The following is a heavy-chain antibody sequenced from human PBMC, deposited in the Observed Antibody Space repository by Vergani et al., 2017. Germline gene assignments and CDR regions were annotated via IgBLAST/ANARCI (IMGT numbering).Heavy chain of an antibody. V-gene: IGHV3-33*05. Sequence: QVQLVESGGGVVQPGTSLRLSCEASGFKFSQFGMHWVRQGPGKGLEGVAFISYDGSKTQYADSEKGRVTISRDNSKNTVGLEMSSLRVDDTATYYCARSPHGYTYGGYISQFDPWGQGTLVTVSS. CDR3: ARSPHGYTYGGYISQFDP. CDR1: GFKFSQFG. CDR2: ISYDGSKT. D-gene: IGHD5-18*01. J-gene: IGHJ5*02.